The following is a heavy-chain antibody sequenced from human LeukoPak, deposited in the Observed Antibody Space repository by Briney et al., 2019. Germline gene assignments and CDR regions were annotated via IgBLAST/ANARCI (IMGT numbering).Heavy chain of an antibody. CDR3: ARLYGHYSRGVDY. V-gene: IGHV3-11*04. CDR1: GFTLSDYH. CDR2: ISSSAYTM. Sequence: GGSLRLSCEASGFTLSDYHMSWIRQAPGKGLEWVSAISSSAYTMHHANSVKGRFTISRDNAKNSLSLQMTSLFADDTAVYYCARLYGHYSRGVDYWGQGTLVTVSS. D-gene: IGHD2-15*01. J-gene: IGHJ4*02.